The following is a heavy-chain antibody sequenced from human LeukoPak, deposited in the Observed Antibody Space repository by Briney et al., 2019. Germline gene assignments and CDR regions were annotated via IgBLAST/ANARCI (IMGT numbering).Heavy chain of an antibody. V-gene: IGHV4-59*01. CDR3: ARGYSSSWNYFDY. Sequence: PSETLSLTCTVSGGSISTYYWSWLRQPPGKGLEWIGYVFDSGGTNYNPSLKSRVTISVDTSKKQFSLKLSSVTAADTAVYYSARGYSSSWNYFDYWGQGTLVTVSS. CDR1: GGSISTYY. D-gene: IGHD6-13*01. J-gene: IGHJ4*02. CDR2: VFDSGGT.